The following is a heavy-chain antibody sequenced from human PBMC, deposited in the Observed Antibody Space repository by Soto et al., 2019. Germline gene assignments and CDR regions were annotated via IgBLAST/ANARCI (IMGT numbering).Heavy chain of an antibody. V-gene: IGHV3-23*01. CDR3: AKDYDYVWGSYLSDAFDI. Sequence: EVQLLESGGGLVQPGGSLRLSCAASGFTFSSYAMSWVRQAPGKGLEWVSAISGSGGSTYYADSVKGRFTISRDNSKNTLYLQMNSLRAEDTAVYYCAKDYDYVWGSYLSDAFDIWGQGTMVTVSS. CDR2: ISGSGGST. D-gene: IGHD3-16*02. J-gene: IGHJ3*02. CDR1: GFTFSSYA.